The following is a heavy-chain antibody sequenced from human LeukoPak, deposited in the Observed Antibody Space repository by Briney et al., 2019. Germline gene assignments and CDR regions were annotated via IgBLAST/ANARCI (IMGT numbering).Heavy chain of an antibody. CDR2: ISGSGGST. Sequence: GGSLRLSCAASGFTFSSYAMSWVRQAPGKGLEWVSAISGSGGSTYYADSVKGRFTISRDNSKNTLYLQMNRLRAEDTAVYYCAKDISGDIVAPDAFDIWGQGTMVTVSS. J-gene: IGHJ3*02. V-gene: IGHV3-23*01. CDR3: AKDISGDIVAPDAFDI. D-gene: IGHD5-12*01. CDR1: GFTFSSYA.